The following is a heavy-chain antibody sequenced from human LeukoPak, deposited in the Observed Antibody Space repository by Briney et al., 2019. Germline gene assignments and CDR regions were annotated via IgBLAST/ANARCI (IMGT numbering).Heavy chain of an antibody. D-gene: IGHD3-10*01. V-gene: IGHV3-23*01. Sequence: GGSLRLSCAASGFTFSSYAMSWVRQAPGKGLEWVSAISGSGGSTYYADSVKGRFTISRDNSKNTLYLQMNSLRAEDTAVYYCAKDSDYGSGSYFDYWAREPWSPSPQ. J-gene: IGHJ4*02. CDR3: AKDSDYGSGSYFDY. CDR2: ISGSGGST. CDR1: GFTFSSYA.